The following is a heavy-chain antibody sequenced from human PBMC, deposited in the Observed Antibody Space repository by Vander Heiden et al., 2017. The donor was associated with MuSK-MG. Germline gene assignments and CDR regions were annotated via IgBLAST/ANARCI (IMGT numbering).Heavy chain of an antibody. CDR2: IYTSGST. D-gene: IGHD3-22*01. J-gene: IGHJ6*03. CDR1: GGSISSGSYY. Sequence: QVQLQESGPGLVKPSQTLSLTCTVSGGSISSGSYYWSWIRQPAGKGLAWIGRIYTSGSTNYHPSLKSRVTMSVDTSKNQFSLKLSSVTAADTAVYYCAREELEYYDSSGYFRDYYMDVWGKGTTVTVSS. CDR3: AREELEYYDSSGYFRDYYMDV. V-gene: IGHV4-61*02.